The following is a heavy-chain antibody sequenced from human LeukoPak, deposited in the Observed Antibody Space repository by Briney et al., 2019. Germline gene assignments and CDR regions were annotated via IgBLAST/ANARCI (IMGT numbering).Heavy chain of an antibody. J-gene: IGHJ4*02. CDR1: GFTFSSYA. CDR2: INSDGSST. D-gene: IGHD6-19*01. V-gene: IGHV3-74*01. Sequence: GGSLRLSCAASGFTFSSYAMSWVRQAPGKGLVWVSRINSDGSSTNYADSVKGRFTISRDNAKNTLYLQMNSLRAEDTAVYYCARDSSGWYGEYWGQGTLVTVSS. CDR3: ARDSSGWYGEY.